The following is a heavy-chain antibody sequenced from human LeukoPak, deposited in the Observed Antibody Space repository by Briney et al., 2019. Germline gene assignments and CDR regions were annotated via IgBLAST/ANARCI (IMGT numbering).Heavy chain of an antibody. V-gene: IGHV3-33*01. Sequence: GGSLRLSCAASGFTFSSYGMHWVRQAPGKGLEWVAVIWYDGSNKYCADSVKGRFTISRDNSKNTLYLQMNSLRAEDTAVYYCARGTWYSTLPDYWGQGTLVTVSS. J-gene: IGHJ4*02. D-gene: IGHD6-13*01. CDR1: GFTFSSYG. CDR2: IWYDGSNK. CDR3: ARGTWYSTLPDY.